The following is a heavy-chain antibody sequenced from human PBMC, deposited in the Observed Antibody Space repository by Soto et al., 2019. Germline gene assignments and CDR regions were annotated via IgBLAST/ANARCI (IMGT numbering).Heavy chain of an antibody. Sequence: EVQLVESGGGLVQPGGSLRLSCAASGFTFSSYSMNWVRQAPGKGLEWVSYSSSSSSTIYYADSVKGRFTISRDNAKNSLYLQMNSLRDEDTAVYYCARPLFQGTAMPFDYWGQGTLVTVSS. CDR1: GFTFSSYS. J-gene: IGHJ4*02. D-gene: IGHD5-18*01. CDR3: ARPLFQGTAMPFDY. V-gene: IGHV3-48*02. CDR2: SSSSSSTI.